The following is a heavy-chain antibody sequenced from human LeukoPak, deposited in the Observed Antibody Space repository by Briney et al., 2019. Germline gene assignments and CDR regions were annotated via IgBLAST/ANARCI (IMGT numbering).Heavy chain of an antibody. V-gene: IGHV4-61*02. CDR2: ISSSAST. Sequence: SETLSLTCTVSGDSISSGDYYWSWIPQPAGKGLEWIGRISSSASTNYNPSLKSRVTISVDTSKNQFSLKLSSVTAAATAVYFCARGPYSYDSSGAFDIWGQGAMVTVSS. CDR3: ARGPYSYDSSGAFDI. J-gene: IGHJ3*02. D-gene: IGHD3-22*01. CDR1: GDSISSGDYY.